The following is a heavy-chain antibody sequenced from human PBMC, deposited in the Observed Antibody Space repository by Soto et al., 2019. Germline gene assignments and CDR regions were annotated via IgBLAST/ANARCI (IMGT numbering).Heavy chain of an antibody. V-gene: IGHV1-69*13. D-gene: IGHD1-7*01. CDR2: IIPIFGTA. CDR1: GGTFSSYA. Sequence: SVKVSCKASGGTFSSYAVSWVRQAPGQGLEWMGGIIPIFGTANYAQKFQGRVTITADESTSTAYMELSSLRSEDTAVYYCAGPPELTRIYYYYGMDVWGQGTTVTVSS. J-gene: IGHJ6*02. CDR3: AGPPELTRIYYYYGMDV.